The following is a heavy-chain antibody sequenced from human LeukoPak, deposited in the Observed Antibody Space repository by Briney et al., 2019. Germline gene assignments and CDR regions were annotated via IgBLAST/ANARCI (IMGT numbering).Heavy chain of an antibody. Sequence: GESLKISCKGSGYSFTTYWIGWVRQMPGKGLEWMGIIYPSDSDTRYSPSFQGQVTISADKSISTAYLQWNSLKASDSAVYYCAGAAVGTQSPMVGDWFDPWGQGTLVTVSS. D-gene: IGHD6-13*01. CDR1: GYSFTTYW. CDR2: IYPSDSDT. V-gene: IGHV5-51*01. J-gene: IGHJ5*02. CDR3: AGAAVGTQSPMVGDWFDP.